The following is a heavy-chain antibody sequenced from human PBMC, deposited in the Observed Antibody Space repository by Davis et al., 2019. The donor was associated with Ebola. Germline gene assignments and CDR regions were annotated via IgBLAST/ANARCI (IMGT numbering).Heavy chain of an antibody. CDR3: ARDDGYGGSYLTLGTFDY. Sequence: GESLKISCAASGFTFSSYWMSWVRQAPGKGLEWVANIKQDGSEKYYVDSVKGRFTISRDNAKNSLYLQMNSLRAEDTAVYYCARDDGYGGSYLTLGTFDYWGQGTLVTVSS. CDR1: GFTFSSYW. J-gene: IGHJ4*02. CDR2: IKQDGSEK. D-gene: IGHD1-26*01. V-gene: IGHV3-7*01.